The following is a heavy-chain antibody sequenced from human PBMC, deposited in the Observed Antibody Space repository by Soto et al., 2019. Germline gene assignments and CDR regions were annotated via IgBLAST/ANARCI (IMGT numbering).Heavy chain of an antibody. J-gene: IGHJ6*03. CDR2: IKQDGSEK. Sequence: GGSLRLSCAASGFTFSSYWMSWVRQAPGKGLEWVANIKQDGSEKYHVDSVKGRFTISRDNAKNSLYLQMNSLRAEDTAVYYCARSSLYYYMDVWGKGTTVTVSS. V-gene: IGHV3-7*01. CDR1: GFTFSSYW. CDR3: ARSSLYYYMDV.